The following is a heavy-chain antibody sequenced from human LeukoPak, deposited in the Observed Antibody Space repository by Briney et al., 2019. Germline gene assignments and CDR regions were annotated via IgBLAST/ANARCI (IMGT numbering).Heavy chain of an antibody. V-gene: IGHV1-18*01. J-gene: IGHJ5*02. D-gene: IGHD6-13*01. Sequence: GASVKVSCKASGYTFTSYGISWVRQAPGQGLEWMGWISAYNGNTNYAQKLQGRVTMTTDTSTSTAYMELSSLRSEDTAVYYCARTYSSSWYDPGGWFDPWGQGTLVTVSS. CDR1: GYTFTSYG. CDR3: ARTYSSSWYDPGGWFDP. CDR2: ISAYNGNT.